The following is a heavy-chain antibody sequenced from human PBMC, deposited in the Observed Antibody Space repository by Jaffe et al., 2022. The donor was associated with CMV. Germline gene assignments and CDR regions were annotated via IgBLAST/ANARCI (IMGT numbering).Heavy chain of an antibody. CDR2: ISGSGGST. V-gene: IGHV3-23*01. D-gene: IGHD3-22*01. Sequence: EVQLLESGGGLVQPGGSLRLSCAASGFTFSSYAMSWVRQAPGKGLEWVSAISGSGGSTYYADSVKGRFTISRDNSKNTLYLQMNSLRAEDTAVYYCAKSWVYDSSGYYQTANGLIYAFDIWGQGTMVTVSS. CDR1: GFTFSSYA. CDR3: AKSWVYDSSGYYQTANGLIYAFDI. J-gene: IGHJ3*02.